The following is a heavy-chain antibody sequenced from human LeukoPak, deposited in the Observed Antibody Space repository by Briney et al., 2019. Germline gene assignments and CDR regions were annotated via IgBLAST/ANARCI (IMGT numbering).Heavy chain of an antibody. CDR2: VSGYNGKT. J-gene: IGHJ6*03. CDR1: GYSFTNFG. D-gene: IGHD3-16*01. Sequence: GASVKVSCKASGYSFTNFGISWVRQAPGQGLEWEGWVSGYNGKTNYAQKVQGRVTMTTDTSTTTAYMELRSLRSDDTAVYYCARGGSYYYPYYMDVWGKGTTVTVSS. V-gene: IGHV1-18*01. CDR3: ARGGSYYYPYYMDV.